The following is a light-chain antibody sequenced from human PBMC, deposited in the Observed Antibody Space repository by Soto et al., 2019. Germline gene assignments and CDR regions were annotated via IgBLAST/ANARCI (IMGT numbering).Light chain of an antibody. Sequence: QSVLTQPPSVSGAPGQRVTISCTGSSSNIGAGYDVHWYQQLPGTAPKLLIYGNSNRPSGVPDRFSGSKSGTSASLAITGLQGEDVADYYCQSYDSSLSGSVVFGGGTKLTVL. CDR1: SSNIGAGYD. CDR3: QSYDSSLSGSVV. CDR2: GNS. J-gene: IGLJ2*01. V-gene: IGLV1-40*01.